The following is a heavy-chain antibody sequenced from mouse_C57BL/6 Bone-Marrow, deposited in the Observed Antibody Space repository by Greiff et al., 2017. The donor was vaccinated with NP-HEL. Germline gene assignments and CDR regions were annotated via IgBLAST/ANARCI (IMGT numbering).Heavy chain of an antibody. D-gene: IGHD2-4*01. CDR1: GFTFSDYS. CDR3: AREGGLRRRTYAMDY. J-gene: IGHJ4*01. V-gene: IGHV5-16*01. Sequence: VMLVESEGGLVQPGSSMKLSCTASGFTFSDYSIAWVRQVPEKGLEWVANINYDGSSTYYLDSLKSRFIISRDNAKNILYLQMSSLKSEDTATYYCAREGGLRRRTYAMDYWGQGTSVTVSS. CDR2: INYDGSST.